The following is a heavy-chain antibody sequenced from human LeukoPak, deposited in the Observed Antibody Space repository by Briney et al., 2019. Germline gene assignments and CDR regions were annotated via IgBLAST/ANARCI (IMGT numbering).Heavy chain of an antibody. CDR1: GFSFSSYW. J-gene: IGHJ4*02. CDR2: INSDESSS. CDR3: ARAVTVTTRGLAY. V-gene: IGHV3-74*01. D-gene: IGHD4-17*01. Sequence: GGSLRLSCAASGFSFSSYWLYWVRQAPGKGLVWVSRINSDESSSNYADSVKGRFTISRDNAKNTLYLQMNSLRVEDTAVYYCARAVTVTTRGLAYWGQQPLVTVSS.